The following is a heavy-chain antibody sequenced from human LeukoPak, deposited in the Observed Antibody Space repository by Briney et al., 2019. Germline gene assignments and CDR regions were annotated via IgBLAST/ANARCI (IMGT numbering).Heavy chain of an antibody. CDR1: GFTFSSYG. CDR3: AKVASPGGGNYYYMDV. CDR2: ISYDGSNK. V-gene: IGHV3-30*18. D-gene: IGHD1-1*01. Sequence: GRSLRLSCAASGFTFSSYGMHWVRQAPGKGLEWVAVISYDGSNKYYADSVKGRFTISRDNSKNTLYLQMNSLRAEDTAVYYCAKVASPGGGNYYYMDVWGKGTTVTVSS. J-gene: IGHJ6*03.